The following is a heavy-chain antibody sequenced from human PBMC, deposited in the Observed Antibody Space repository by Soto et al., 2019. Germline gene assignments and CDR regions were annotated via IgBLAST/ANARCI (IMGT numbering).Heavy chain of an antibody. V-gene: IGHV1-18*01. J-gene: IGHJ3*02. CDR2: ISAYNGNT. Sequence: ASVKVSCKASGYTFTSYGISWVRQAPGQGLEWMGWISAYNGNTNYAQKLQGRVTMTTDTSTSTAYMELRSLRSDDTAVYYCACLEYQYSRFTELGAFDIWGQGTMVTVSS. CDR3: ACLEYQYSRFTELGAFDI. D-gene: IGHD6-13*01. CDR1: GYTFTSYG.